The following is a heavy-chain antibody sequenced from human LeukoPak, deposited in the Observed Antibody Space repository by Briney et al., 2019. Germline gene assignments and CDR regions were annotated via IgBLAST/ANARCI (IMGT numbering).Heavy chain of an antibody. J-gene: IGHJ4*02. Sequence: GRSLRLSCAASGFTFSSYAMSWVRQAPGKGLEWVSAISGSGGSTYYADSVKGRFTISRDNSKNTLYLQMSSLRAEDTAVYYCAKDLQYYDFWSGYYQAGLDYWGQGTLVTVSS. CDR2: ISGSGGST. CDR1: GFTFSSYA. CDR3: AKDLQYYDFWSGYYQAGLDY. D-gene: IGHD3-3*01. V-gene: IGHV3-23*01.